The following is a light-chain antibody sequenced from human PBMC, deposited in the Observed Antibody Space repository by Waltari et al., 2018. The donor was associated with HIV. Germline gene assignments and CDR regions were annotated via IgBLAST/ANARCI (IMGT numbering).Light chain of an antibody. CDR2: EVT. CDR3: TSASRGYSAPCV. J-gene: IGLJ3*02. V-gene: IGLV2-14*01. Sequence: QPALTPPASISGSPGQSITIPCTRSPHDIGGSDFVSWCRQFAGQAPQVIIYEVTHRPSGVSGRFSASKSGNTASLTISPLQPGDEAVYFCTSASRGYSAPCVFGGGTRVNVL. CDR1: PHDIGGSDF.